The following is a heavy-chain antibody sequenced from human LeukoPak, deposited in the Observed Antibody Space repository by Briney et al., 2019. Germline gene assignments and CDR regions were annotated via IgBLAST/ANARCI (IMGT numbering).Heavy chain of an antibody. CDR2: IYYSGST. Sequence: PSETLSLTCTVSGGSISSYYWSWIRQPPGKGLEWIGYIYYSGSTNYNPSLKSRVTISVDTSKNQFSLKLSSVTAADTAVYYCARTSDSGLDFDYWGQGTLVTVSS. CDR3: ARTSDSGLDFDY. CDR1: GGSISSYY. J-gene: IGHJ4*02. D-gene: IGHD2-15*01. V-gene: IGHV4-59*01.